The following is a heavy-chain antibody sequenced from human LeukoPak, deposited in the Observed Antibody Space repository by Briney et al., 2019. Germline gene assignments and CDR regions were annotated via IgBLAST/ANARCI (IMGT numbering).Heavy chain of an antibody. D-gene: IGHD1-26*01. V-gene: IGHV3-23*01. CDR1: GITFSSYG. CDR3: AKADLVETLRLGFGY. J-gene: IGHJ4*02. Sequence: GGSLRLSCAASGITFSSYGMSWVLQAPGKGLEWVSSISSTGGTTYYADSVKGRFTISRDNSNNTLYLQMNSLRAEDTAVYYCAKADLVETLRLGFGYWGQGTLVTASS. CDR2: ISSTGGTT.